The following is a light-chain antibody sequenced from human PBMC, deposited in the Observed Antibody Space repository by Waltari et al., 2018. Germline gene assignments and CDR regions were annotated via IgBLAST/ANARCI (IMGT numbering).Light chain of an antibody. Sequence: SYDLKQQPPVSVSXXXXAXNPNTVEXVPKQSAXXDQKKPGQAPLGVIYTGTERPSGVPERFSGSSSGTTVTLTVSGVQAEDEADYYCQSADSSGTYVIFGGGTKLTVL. J-gene: IGLJ2*01. CDR1: XVPKQS. V-gene: IGLV3-25*03. CDR2: TGT. CDR3: QSADSSGTYVI.